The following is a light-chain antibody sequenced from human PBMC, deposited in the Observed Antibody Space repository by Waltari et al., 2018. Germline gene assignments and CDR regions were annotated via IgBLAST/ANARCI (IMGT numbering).Light chain of an antibody. Sequence: DIQMTQSPPSLSASVGDRVTISCRASQTVSNYLNWFQQKSGKAPKLLIYAASTLQGGVPPRFTGSGAGTDFTLTITSLQPEDFATYYCQQYNNYTPKTFGQGTKVDIK. CDR1: QTVSNY. CDR2: AAS. V-gene: IGKV1-39*01. CDR3: QQYNNYTPKT. J-gene: IGKJ1*01.